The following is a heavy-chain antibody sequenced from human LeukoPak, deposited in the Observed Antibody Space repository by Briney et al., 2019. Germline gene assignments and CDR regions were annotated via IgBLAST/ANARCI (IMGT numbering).Heavy chain of an antibody. CDR1: GFTFSSYT. CDR3: ARDQGYTDGHGFDY. Sequence: GGSLRLSCAASGFTFSSYTMHWVRQAPGKGLEWVALILYDGSNKYYADSVNGRFTISRDNSKNTLYLQMNSLRAEDTSLYYCARDQGYTDGHGFDYWGQGTLVTVSS. V-gene: IGHV3-30-3*01. CDR2: ILYDGSNK. D-gene: IGHD5-18*01. J-gene: IGHJ4*02.